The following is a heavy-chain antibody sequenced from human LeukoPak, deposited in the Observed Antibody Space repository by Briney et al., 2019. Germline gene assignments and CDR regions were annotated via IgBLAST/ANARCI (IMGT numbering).Heavy chain of an antibody. CDR1: GFTFSSYG. Sequence: PGGSLRLSCAASGFTFSSYGMHWVRQAPGKGLEWVAFIRYDGSNKYYADSVKGRFTISRDNSKNTLYLQMNSLRAEDTAVYYCAKSEYCSGGSCYSYYYYGMDVWGQGTTVTVSS. J-gene: IGHJ6*02. D-gene: IGHD2-15*01. CDR3: AKSEYCSGGSCYSYYYYGMDV. V-gene: IGHV3-30*02. CDR2: IRYDGSNK.